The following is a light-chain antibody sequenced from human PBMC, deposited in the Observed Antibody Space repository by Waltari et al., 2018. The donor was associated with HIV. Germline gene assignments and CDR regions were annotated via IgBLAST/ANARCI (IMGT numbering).Light chain of an antibody. V-gene: IGLV3-25*03. CDR3: QSADSSGTYV. CDR2: KDS. Sequence: SYELKQPPSVSVSPGQTATITCSGDALATQYAFWYQQKAGHAPVVIIYKDSERPSGIPERISGSSSETTVTLTISEVQAEDEADYYCQSADSSGTYVFGSGTKVTVL. J-gene: IGLJ1*01. CDR1: ALATQY.